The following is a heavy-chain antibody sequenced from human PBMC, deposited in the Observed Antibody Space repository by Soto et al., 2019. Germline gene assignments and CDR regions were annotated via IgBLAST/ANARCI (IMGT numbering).Heavy chain of an antibody. Sequence: EVQLVESGGGLVKPGGSLRLSCAASGFTFSSYSMNWVRQAPGKGLEWVSSIGSSSSYIYYADSVKGRFTTSRDNAKNSLYLQMNSLRAEDTAVYYCARGATMVRGVSYYYYGMDVWGQGTTVTVSS. V-gene: IGHV3-21*01. CDR1: GFTFSSYS. D-gene: IGHD3-10*01. J-gene: IGHJ6*02. CDR2: IGSSSSYI. CDR3: ARGATMVRGVSYYYYGMDV.